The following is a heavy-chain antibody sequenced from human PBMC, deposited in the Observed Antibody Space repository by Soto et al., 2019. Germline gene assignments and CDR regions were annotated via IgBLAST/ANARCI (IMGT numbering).Heavy chain of an antibody. V-gene: IGHV3-23*01. CDR1: VFTFISYA. D-gene: IGHD1-20*01. Sequence: GWSLRLSCASSVFTFISYAMTWVRQAPGKGLEWVSTISGTGGNTYYADSVKGRFTISRDNSKNTVYLQMNSLRAEDTAVYYCVKAVYLLDFDYWGQGTLVTVSS. J-gene: IGHJ4*02. CDR3: VKAVYLLDFDY. CDR2: ISGTGGNT.